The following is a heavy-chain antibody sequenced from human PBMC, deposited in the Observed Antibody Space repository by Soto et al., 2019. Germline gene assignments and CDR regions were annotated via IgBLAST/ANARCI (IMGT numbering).Heavy chain of an antibody. CDR3: ARVRQLLLVGIFDY. D-gene: IGHD5-18*01. Sequence: QVQLVESGGGVVQPGRSLRLSCAASGFTFSSYAMHWVRQAPGKGLEWVAVISYDGSNKYYADSVKGRFTISRDNSKNPLDLQMNRLRAEDTAVYYCARVRQLLLVGIFDYWGQGTLVTLSS. J-gene: IGHJ4*02. V-gene: IGHV3-30-3*01. CDR2: ISYDGSNK. CDR1: GFTFSSYA.